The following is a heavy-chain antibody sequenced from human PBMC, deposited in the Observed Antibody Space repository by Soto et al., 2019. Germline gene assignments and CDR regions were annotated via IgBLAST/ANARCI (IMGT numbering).Heavy chain of an antibody. CDR3: EKNRYNWNSGYFDY. CDR1: GFTFSSYA. CDR2: ISGSGGST. J-gene: IGHJ4*02. D-gene: IGHD1-7*01. V-gene: IGHV3-23*01. Sequence: PGGSLRLSCAASGFTFSSYAMSWVRQAPGKGLEWVSAISGSGGSTYYADSVKGRFTISRDNSKNTLYLQMNSLRAEDTAVYYCEKNRYNWNSGYFDYWGQGTLVTVSS.